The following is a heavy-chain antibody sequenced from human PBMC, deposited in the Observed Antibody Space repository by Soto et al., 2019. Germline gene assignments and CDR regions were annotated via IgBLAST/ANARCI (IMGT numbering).Heavy chain of an antibody. J-gene: IGHJ6*02. D-gene: IGHD6-13*01. CDR2: VFYTGFT. Sequence: SETLSLTCALTGGSISASYYYWGWLCQSPGHGPDWSGSVFYTGFTSDNPSLESRVSVSVDTSKNQYSLKVSGVSAADTAVYYCAQQVESSSWYINYYYYAMDVWGQGTTPTDSS. CDR3: AQQVESSSWYINYYYYAMDV. V-gene: IGHV4-39*01. CDR1: GGSISASYYY.